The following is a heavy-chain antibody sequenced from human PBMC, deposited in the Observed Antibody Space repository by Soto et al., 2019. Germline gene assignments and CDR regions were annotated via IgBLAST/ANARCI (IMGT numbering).Heavy chain of an antibody. CDR1: GGTFSSYA. CDR3: ARVGXGGGGXXVYWYFDL. V-gene: IGHV1-69*01. J-gene: IGHJ2*01. Sequence: QVQLVQSGAEVKKPGSSVKVSCKASGGTFSSYAISWVRQXPGXGXXWXGGIIPIFGTANYAQKFQGRVTITADESTSTAYMELSSLRSEDTAVYYCARVGXGGGGXXVYWYFDLWGRGTLVTVSS. CDR2: IIPIFGTA. D-gene: IGHD2-15*01.